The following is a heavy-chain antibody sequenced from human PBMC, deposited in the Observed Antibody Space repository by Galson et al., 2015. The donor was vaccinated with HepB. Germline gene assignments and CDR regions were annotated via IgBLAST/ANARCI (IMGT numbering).Heavy chain of an antibody. CDR3: AKLAGGNAPYYFDY. D-gene: IGHD4-23*01. V-gene: IGHV3-48*01. CDR2: ISSSGTTI. J-gene: IGHJ4*02. Sequence: SLRLSCAASGFTFSNYSMNWVRQAPGKGLEWVSYISSSGTTIYYADSVKGRFTISRDNSKKTLYLQMNSLRAEDTAVYYCAKLAGGNAPYYFDYWGQGTLVTVSS. CDR1: GFTFSNYS.